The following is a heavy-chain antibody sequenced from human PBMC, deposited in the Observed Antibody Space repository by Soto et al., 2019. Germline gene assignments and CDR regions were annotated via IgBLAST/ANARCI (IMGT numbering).Heavy chain of an antibody. CDR3: AKELTRRGRVVSPYNWFDP. Sequence: GGSLRLSCAASGFTFSSYAMSWVRQAPGKGLEWVSAISGSGGSTYYADSVKGRFTISRDNSKNTLYLQMNSLRAEDTAVYYCAKELTRRGRVVSPYNWFDPWGQGTLVTVSS. D-gene: IGHD3-3*01. CDR2: ISGSGGST. V-gene: IGHV3-23*01. J-gene: IGHJ5*02. CDR1: GFTFSSYA.